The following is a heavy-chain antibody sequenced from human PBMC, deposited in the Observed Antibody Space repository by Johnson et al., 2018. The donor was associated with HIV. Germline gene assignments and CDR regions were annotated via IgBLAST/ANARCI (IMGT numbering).Heavy chain of an antibody. J-gene: IGHJ3*02. D-gene: IGHD1-1*01. CDR2: TRYDGSNK. V-gene: IGHV3-30*02. CDR3: AKDRTGFDAFDI. Sequence: QVQLLESGGGVVQPGGSLRLSCAASGFTFSSYGMHWVRQAPGKGLEWVAFTRYDGSNKYYADSVKGRFTISRDNSKNTLYLQMNSLRAEDTAVYYCAKDRTGFDAFDIWGQGTMVTVSS. CDR1: GFTFSSYG.